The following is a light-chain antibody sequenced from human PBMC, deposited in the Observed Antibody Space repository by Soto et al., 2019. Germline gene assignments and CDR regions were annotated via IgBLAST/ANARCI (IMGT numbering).Light chain of an antibody. Sequence: QSALTQPPSASGSPGQSVTISCTGTSSDVGGYNYVSWYQQHPGKAPKLMIYEVSKRPSGVPDRFSGSKSGNTASLTVSGLQAEDEADYYCSSYAGSNGVLGPGIKVTVL. V-gene: IGLV2-8*01. CDR3: SSYAGSNGV. CDR1: SSDVGGYNY. J-gene: IGLJ1*01. CDR2: EVS.